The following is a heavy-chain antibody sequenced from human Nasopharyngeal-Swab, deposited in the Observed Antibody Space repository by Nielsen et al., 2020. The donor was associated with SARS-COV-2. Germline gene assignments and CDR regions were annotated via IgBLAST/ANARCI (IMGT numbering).Heavy chain of an antibody. CDR1: GGSISSYY. CDR3: ARIDYGDYAGGMDV. CDR2: IYYSGST. D-gene: IGHD4-17*01. V-gene: IGHV4-59*12. J-gene: IGHJ6*02. Sequence: GSLRLSCTVSGGSISSYYWSWIRQPPGKGLEWIGYIYYSGSTNYNPSLKSRVTISVDTSKNQFSLKLSSVTAADTAVYYCARIDYGDYAGGMDVWGQGTTVTVSS.